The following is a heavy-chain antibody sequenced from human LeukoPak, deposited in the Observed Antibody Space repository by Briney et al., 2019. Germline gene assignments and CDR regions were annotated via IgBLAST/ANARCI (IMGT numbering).Heavy chain of an antibody. CDR3: ARDRYYGMDV. CDR1: GFTFSSYA. J-gene: IGHJ6*02. V-gene: IGHV3-30-3*01. Sequence: GWSLRLSCAASGFTFSSYAMHWVRQAPGKGLEWVAVISYDGSNKYYADSVKGRFTISRDNSKNTLYLQMNSLRAEDTAVYYCARDRYYGMDVWGQGTTVTVSS. CDR2: ISYDGSNK.